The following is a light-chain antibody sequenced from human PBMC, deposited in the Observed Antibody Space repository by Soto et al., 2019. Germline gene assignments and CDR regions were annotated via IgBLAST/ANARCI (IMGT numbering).Light chain of an antibody. Sequence: DIQMTQSPSSLSASEGDRVTITCRASHSISSCLAWYQQKPGKAPKFLMYTASSLKSGVPSRFSGSGSGTEFTLTISSLQPDDFATYYCQHNNSYSETFGQGTKVDI. CDR3: QHNNSYSET. CDR1: HSISSC. CDR2: TAS. V-gene: IGKV1-5*03. J-gene: IGKJ1*01.